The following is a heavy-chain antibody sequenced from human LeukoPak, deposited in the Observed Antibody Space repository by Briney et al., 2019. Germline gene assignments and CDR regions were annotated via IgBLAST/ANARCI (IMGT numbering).Heavy chain of an antibody. V-gene: IGHV3-23*01. J-gene: IGHJ4*02. CDR2: ISGSGGST. CDR1: GFTFNSYA. D-gene: IGHD6-13*01. CDR3: AKSRASSGVAPAGYDY. Sequence: PGGSLRLSCAASGFTFNSYAMNWVRQAPGKGLEWVSGISGSGGSTYYADSVKGRFTISRDISKNTLYLQMNSLRAEDTAAYYCAKSRASSGVAPAGYDYWGQGTLVTVSS.